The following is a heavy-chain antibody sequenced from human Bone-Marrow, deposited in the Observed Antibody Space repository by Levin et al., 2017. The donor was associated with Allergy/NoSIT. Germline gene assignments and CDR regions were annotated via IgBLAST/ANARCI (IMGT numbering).Heavy chain of an antibody. CDR3: ASLLSATVARLWFDP. Sequence: PSETLSLTCTVSGDSVSSDYYFWSWVRQPPRTGLEWIGNIDFSGNTNYNPSLKSRVTISVDTSKNQFSLRLTSVTVADTGVYYCASLLSATVARLWFDPWGQGTLVTVSS. CDR1: GDSVSSDYYF. V-gene: IGHV4-61*01. CDR2: IDFSGNT. J-gene: IGHJ5*02. D-gene: IGHD6-6*01.